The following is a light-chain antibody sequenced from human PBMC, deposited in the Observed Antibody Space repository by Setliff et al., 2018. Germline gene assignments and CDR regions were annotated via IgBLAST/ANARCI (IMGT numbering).Light chain of an antibody. CDR2: FND. V-gene: IGLV1-44*01. J-gene: IGLJ2*01. CDR1: TSNIGSGT. CDR3: ATWDVRLNAVL. Sequence: QSALTQHPSASGTPGQRVTISCSGSTSNIGSGTVNWYQQIPGTAPKLLISFNDQRPSGVPDRFSGAKSGTSASLAISGLQSEDEADYYCATWDVRLNAVLIGGGTKVTV.